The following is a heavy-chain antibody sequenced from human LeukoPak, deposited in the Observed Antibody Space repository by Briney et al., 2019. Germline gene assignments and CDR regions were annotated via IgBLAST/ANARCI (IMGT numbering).Heavy chain of an antibody. D-gene: IGHD2-15*01. J-gene: IGHJ4*02. CDR1: GFTFSRYS. CDR2: ISSGSSYI. Sequence: GGSLRLSCAASGFTFSRYSMDWVRQAPGKGLEWVSSISSGSSYIYYADSVKGRFTISRDNAKNSLYLQMNSLRAEDTAVYYCASGSGYCSGGSCSDYWGQGTLVTVSS. CDR3: ASGSGYCSGGSCSDY. V-gene: IGHV3-21*01.